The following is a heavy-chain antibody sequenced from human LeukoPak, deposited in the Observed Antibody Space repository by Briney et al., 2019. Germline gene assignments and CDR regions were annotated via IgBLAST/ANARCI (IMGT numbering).Heavy chain of an antibody. J-gene: IGHJ4*02. CDR3: ARGHYYDRAGDY. Sequence: ASVKVSCKASGYTFTGYYIHWVRQVPGQGLEWMGIINPSGGSTSYAQKFQGRVTMTRNTSISTAYMELSSLRSEDTAVYYCARGHYYDRAGDYWGQGTLVTVSS. CDR1: GYTFTGYY. CDR2: INPSGGST. V-gene: IGHV1-46*01. D-gene: IGHD3-22*01.